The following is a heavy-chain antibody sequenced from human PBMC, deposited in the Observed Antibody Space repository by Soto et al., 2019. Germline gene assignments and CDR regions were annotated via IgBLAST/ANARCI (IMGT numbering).Heavy chain of an antibody. Sequence: PGGSLRLSCAASGFTFSSYGMHWVRQAPGKGLEWVAVISYDGSNKYYADSVKGRFTISRDNSKNTLYLQMNSLRAEDTAVYYCAKAGVVAAAGTTAWFDPWGQGTLVTVSS. CDR2: ISYDGSNK. CDR1: GFTFSSYG. D-gene: IGHD6-13*01. J-gene: IGHJ5*02. CDR3: AKAGVVAAAGTTAWFDP. V-gene: IGHV3-30*18.